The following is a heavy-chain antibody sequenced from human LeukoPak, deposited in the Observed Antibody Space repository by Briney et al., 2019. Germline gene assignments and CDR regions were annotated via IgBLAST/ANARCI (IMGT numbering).Heavy chain of an antibody. Sequence: SVKVSCKASGGTFSSYAISWVRQAPGQGLEWMGRIIPIFGTANYAQKFQGSVTITTDESTSTAYMELSSLRSEDTAVYYCARDSSYSSGSDAFDIWGQGTMVTVSS. CDR2: IIPIFGTA. CDR3: ARDSSYSSGSDAFDI. V-gene: IGHV1-69*05. J-gene: IGHJ3*02. D-gene: IGHD6-19*01. CDR1: GGTFSSYA.